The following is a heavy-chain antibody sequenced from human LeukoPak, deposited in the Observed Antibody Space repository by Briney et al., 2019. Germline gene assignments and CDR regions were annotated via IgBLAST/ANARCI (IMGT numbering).Heavy chain of an antibody. D-gene: IGHD3-22*01. CDR3: AKAKYYYDSSGLGDY. Sequence: GGSLRLSCAASGFTFSGYGMHWVRQAPGKGLEWVAVISYDGSNKYYADSVKGRFTISRDNSKNTLYLQMNSLRAEDTAVYYCAKAKYYYDSSGLGDYWGQGTLVTVSS. J-gene: IGHJ4*02. CDR1: GFTFSGYG. CDR2: ISYDGSNK. V-gene: IGHV3-30*18.